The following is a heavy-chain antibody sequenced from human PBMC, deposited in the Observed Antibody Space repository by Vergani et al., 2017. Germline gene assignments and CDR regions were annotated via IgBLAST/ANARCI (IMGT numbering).Heavy chain of an antibody. Sequence: QVQLQQWGAGLLKPSETLSLTCAVYGGSFSGYYWSWIRQPPGKGLEWIGEINHSGSTNYNPSLKSRVTISVDTSKNQFSLKLSSVTAADTAVYYCARGQLVRICTKRCYMDVWGKGTTVTVSS. CDR1: GGSFSGYY. CDR3: ARGQLVRICTKRCYMDV. D-gene: IGHD6-6*01. J-gene: IGHJ6*03. V-gene: IGHV4-34*01. CDR2: INHSGST.